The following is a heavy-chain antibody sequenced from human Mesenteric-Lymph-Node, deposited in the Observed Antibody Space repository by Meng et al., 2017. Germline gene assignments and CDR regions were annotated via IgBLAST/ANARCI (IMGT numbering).Heavy chain of an antibody. J-gene: IGHJ4*02. CDR3: AKEGSREISTYDY. CDR1: GFTFSSYA. V-gene: IGHV3-23*01. D-gene: IGHD3-10*01. Sequence: EVQLLESGGGLVQPGGSLRLSGAVSGFTFSSYAMSWVRQAPGKGLEWVSAISGSGGSAYYADSVKGRFTISRDNSKNTLYLQMNSLRAEDTAVYYCAKEGSREISTYDYWGQGTLVTVSS. CDR2: ISGSGGSA.